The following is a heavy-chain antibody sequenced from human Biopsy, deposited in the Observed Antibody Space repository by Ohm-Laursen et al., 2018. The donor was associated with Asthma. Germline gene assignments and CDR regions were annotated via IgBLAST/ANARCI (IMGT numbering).Heavy chain of an antibody. CDR3: VRDGTDDAFDI. CDR2: ISKDASTQ. V-gene: IGHV3-30*01. J-gene: IGHJ3*02. CDR1: GFSFSNFA. Sequence: SLRLSCTAPGFSFSNFAIHWFRQAPGKGLEWVAVISKDASTQDYADSVKGRFTMARDNSKNTLDLQMNSLREEDTAVYYCVRDGTDDAFDIWGQGTVVSVSS. D-gene: IGHD1-1*01.